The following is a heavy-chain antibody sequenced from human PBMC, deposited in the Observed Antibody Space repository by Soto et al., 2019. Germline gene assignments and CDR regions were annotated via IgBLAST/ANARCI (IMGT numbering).Heavy chain of an antibody. V-gene: IGHV1-18*01. CDR2: ISAYNGNT. J-gene: IGHJ6*02. Sequence: ASVKVSCKASGYTFTSYGISWVRQAPGQGLEWMGWISAYNGNTNYAQKLQGRVTMTTDTSTSTAYMELRSLRSDDTAVYYCAREPSSGYYLDSSYYGMDTWCLGATLTVSS. CDR3: AREPSSGYYLDSSYYGMDT. CDR1: GYTFTSYG. D-gene: IGHD3-22*01.